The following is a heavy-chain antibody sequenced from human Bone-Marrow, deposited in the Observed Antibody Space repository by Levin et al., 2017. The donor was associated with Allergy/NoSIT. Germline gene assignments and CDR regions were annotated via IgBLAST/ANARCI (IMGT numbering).Heavy chain of an antibody. CDR2: IFFTGTT. J-gene: IGHJ5*02. V-gene: IGHV4-30-4*01. CDR1: GGSIRSPDYY. Sequence: LRLSCTVSGGSIRSPDYYWSWVRQAPGKGLEWIGYIFFTGTTFYNPSLGSRISISVDTSKNQFSLTLTSVTAADTAVYYCARDHLPGNWFDPWGRGTQVTVSS. CDR3: ARDHLPGNWFDP.